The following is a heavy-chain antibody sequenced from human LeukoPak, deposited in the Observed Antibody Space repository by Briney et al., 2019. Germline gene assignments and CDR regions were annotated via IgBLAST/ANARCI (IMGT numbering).Heavy chain of an antibody. J-gene: IGHJ4*02. CDR3: ARVSGGLRYDY. Sequence: PSETLSLTCTVSGGSISSGGYYWSWIRQPPGKGLEWIGYIYHSGSTYYNPSLKSRVTISVDRSKNQFSLKLSSVTAADTAVYYCARVSGGLRYDYWGQGTLVTVSS. CDR2: IYHSGST. V-gene: IGHV4-30-2*01. D-gene: IGHD4-17*01. CDR1: GGSISSGGYY.